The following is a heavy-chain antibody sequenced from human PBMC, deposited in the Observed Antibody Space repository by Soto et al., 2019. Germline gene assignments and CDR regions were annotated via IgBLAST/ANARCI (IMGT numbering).Heavy chain of an antibody. CDR3: AREAGYCSGGSCYSHYYYYGMDV. J-gene: IGHJ6*02. V-gene: IGHV3-11*06. CDR2: ISSSSSYT. Sequence: GGSLRLSCAASGFTFSDYYMSWIRQAPGKGLEWVSYISSSSSYTNYADSVKGRFTISRDNAKNSLYLQMNSLRAEDTAVYYCAREAGYCSGGSCYSHYYYYGMDVWGQGTTATVSS. D-gene: IGHD2-15*01. CDR1: GFTFSDYY.